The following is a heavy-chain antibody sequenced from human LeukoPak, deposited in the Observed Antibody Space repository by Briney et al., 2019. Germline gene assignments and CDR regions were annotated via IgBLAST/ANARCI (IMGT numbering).Heavy chain of an antibody. D-gene: IGHD2-2*01. J-gene: IGHJ4*02. CDR3: AREGIVVVPAAIGRSYYFDY. CDR2: ISYDGSNK. V-gene: IGHV3-30*01. Sequence: GGSLRLSCAASGFTFSSYATHWVRQAPGKGLEWVAAISYDGSNKYYADSVKGRFTISRDNSKNTLYLQMNSLRAEDTAVYYCAREGIVVVPAAIGRSYYFDYWGQGTLVTVSS. CDR1: GFTFSSYA.